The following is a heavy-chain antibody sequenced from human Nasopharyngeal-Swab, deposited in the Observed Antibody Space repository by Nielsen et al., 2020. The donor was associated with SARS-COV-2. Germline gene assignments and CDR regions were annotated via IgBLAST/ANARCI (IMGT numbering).Heavy chain of an antibody. D-gene: IGHD2-2*01. V-gene: IGHV3-7*03. CDR2: INPDGSEM. Sequence: GGSLRLSCADSGFNFNTSWMTWVRQAPGKGLEWVANINPDGSEMQYVDSVKGRFTISRDNAENSLYLHMNSLRGDDTAVYYCAHYASAAYWGQGTLVTVSS. CDR3: AHYASAAY. J-gene: IGHJ4*02. CDR1: GFNFNTSW.